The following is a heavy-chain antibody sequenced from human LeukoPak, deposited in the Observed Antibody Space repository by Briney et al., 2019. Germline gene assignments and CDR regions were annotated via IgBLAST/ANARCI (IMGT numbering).Heavy chain of an antibody. CDR1: GFTFSSYS. CDR2: ISSSSSYI. D-gene: IGHD5-18*01. CDR3: AAGIQLWFNYYGMDV. J-gene: IGHJ6*02. Sequence: GGSLRLSDAASGFTFSSYSMNWVRQAPGKGLEWVSSISSSSSYIYYADSVKGRFTISRDNAKNSLYLQMNSLRAEDTAVYYCAAGIQLWFNYYGMDVWGQGTTVTVSS. V-gene: IGHV3-21*01.